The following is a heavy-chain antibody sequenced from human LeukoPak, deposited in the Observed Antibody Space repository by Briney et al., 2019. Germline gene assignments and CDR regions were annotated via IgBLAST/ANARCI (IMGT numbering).Heavy chain of an antibody. Sequence: SETLSLTCTVSGGSISGYYWSWIRQPPGKGLEWIGYIYYSGSTNYNPSLKSRVTVSVDTSKNQFSLKLSSVTAADTAVYYCARGCSAGTPHNWFDPWGQGTLVTVSS. V-gene: IGHV4-59*01. J-gene: IGHJ5*02. CDR1: GGSISGYY. CDR3: ARGCSAGTPHNWFDP. CDR2: IYYSGST. D-gene: IGHD6-13*01.